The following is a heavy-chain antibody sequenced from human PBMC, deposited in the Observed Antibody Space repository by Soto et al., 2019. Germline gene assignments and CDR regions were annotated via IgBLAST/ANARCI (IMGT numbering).Heavy chain of an antibody. CDR2: MNPNSGNT. Sequence: GASVKVSCKASGYTFTSYDINWVRQATGQGLEWMGWMNPNSGNTGYAQKFQGRVTMTRNTSISTAYMELSSLRSEDTAVYYCARAPPDYSPNYYSYGMDVWGQGTTVTVSS. CDR1: GYTFTSYD. D-gene: IGHD4-4*01. V-gene: IGHV1-8*01. J-gene: IGHJ6*02. CDR3: ARAPPDYSPNYYSYGMDV.